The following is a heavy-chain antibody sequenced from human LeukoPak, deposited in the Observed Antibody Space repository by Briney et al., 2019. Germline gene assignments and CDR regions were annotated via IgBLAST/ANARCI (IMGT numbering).Heavy chain of an antibody. CDR2: INHSGST. D-gene: IGHD2-15*01. CDR3: ATTTQSKYYYYMDV. Sequence: SETLSLTCAVYGGSFSGYYWSWIRQPPGKGLEWIGEINHSGSTNYNPSLKSRVTISVDTSKNQFSLKLSSVTAADTAVYYCATTTQSKYYYYMDVWGKGTTVTVSS. J-gene: IGHJ6*03. CDR1: GGSFSGYY. V-gene: IGHV4-34*01.